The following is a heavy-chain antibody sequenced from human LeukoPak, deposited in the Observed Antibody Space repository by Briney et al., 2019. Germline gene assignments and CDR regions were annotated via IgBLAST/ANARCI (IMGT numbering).Heavy chain of an antibody. CDR3: ARPVEMATVNSLEY. Sequence: ASVKVSCKASGYTFSRYYIHWVRQAPGQGLEWMGIINPRDGSITYAQKFKGRVTMTRDTSTSTVYMDLSSLRSGDTAVYYCARPVEMATVNSLEYWGQGTLLTVSS. CDR1: GYTFSRYY. J-gene: IGHJ4*02. CDR2: INPRDGSI. D-gene: IGHD5-24*01. V-gene: IGHV1-46*01.